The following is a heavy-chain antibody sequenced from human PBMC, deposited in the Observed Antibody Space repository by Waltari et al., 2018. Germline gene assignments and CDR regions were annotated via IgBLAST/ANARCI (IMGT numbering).Heavy chain of an antibody. CDR3: ACRIAARPDYLYY. J-gene: IGHJ4*02. V-gene: IGHV4-39*01. Sequence: QLQLQESGPGLVKPSETLSLTCTVSGGSISSSSYYWGWIRQPPGKGLEWLGSIYYSGSTYYTPSLKSRVTISVDTSKNQFSLKLSSVTAADTAVYYCACRIAARPDYLYYWGQGTLVTVSS. D-gene: IGHD6-6*01. CDR1: GGSISSSSYY. CDR2: IYYSGST.